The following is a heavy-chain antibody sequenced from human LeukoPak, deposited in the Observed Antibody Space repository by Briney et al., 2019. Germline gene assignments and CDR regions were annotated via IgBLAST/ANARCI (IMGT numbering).Heavy chain of an antibody. J-gene: IGHJ5*02. CDR3: ARDTRAAAGWFDP. Sequence: SSETLSLTCTVSGGSISSYYWSWIRQPPGKGLEWIGYIYYSGSTNYNPSLKSRVTISVDTSKNQFSLKLSSVTAADTAVYYCARDTRAAAGWFDPWGQGTLVTVSS. D-gene: IGHD6-13*01. V-gene: IGHV4-59*01. CDR1: GGSISSYY. CDR2: IYYSGST.